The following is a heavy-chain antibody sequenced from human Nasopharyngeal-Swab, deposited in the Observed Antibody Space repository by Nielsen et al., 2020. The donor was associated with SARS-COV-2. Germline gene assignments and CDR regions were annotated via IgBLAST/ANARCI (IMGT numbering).Heavy chain of an antibody. Sequence: WIRRRPGKGLEWVANIKQDGSEKYYVDSVKGRFTISRDNAKNSLYLQMNSLRAEDTAVYYCARDADSGSYAPVGMDVWGQGTTVTVSS. D-gene: IGHD1-26*01. CDR3: ARDADSGSYAPVGMDV. J-gene: IGHJ6*02. V-gene: IGHV3-7*01. CDR2: IKQDGSEK.